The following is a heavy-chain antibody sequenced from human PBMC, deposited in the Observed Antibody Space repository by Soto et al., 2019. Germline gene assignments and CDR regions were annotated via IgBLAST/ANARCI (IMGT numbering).Heavy chain of an antibody. CDR2: IYAGTIT. D-gene: IGHD3-22*01. CDR1: GITVRSYY. V-gene: IGHV3-53*01. J-gene: IGHJ4*02. CDR3: ARIPNDNSGTLFDD. Sequence: GGSLRLSCAVSGITVRSYYLSWVRQAAGKGLEWVSVIYAGTITYYADSVKGRFTIYRDNSKNTLNLEMNSLRVEDTAVYYCARIPNDNSGTLFDDWGQGILVTVSS.